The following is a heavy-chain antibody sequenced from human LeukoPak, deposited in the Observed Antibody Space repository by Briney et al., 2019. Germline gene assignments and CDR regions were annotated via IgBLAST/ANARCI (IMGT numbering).Heavy chain of an antibody. V-gene: IGHV3-21*01. Sequence: GGSLRLSCAASGFTFSSYSMNWVRQAPGKGLEWVSSISSSSSYIYYADSVQGRFTISRDDAKDSLFLQLNSLRAEDTAVYYCARVSDAYDYFFDYWGQGTLVTVSS. D-gene: IGHD5-12*01. J-gene: IGHJ4*02. CDR1: GFTFSSYS. CDR3: ARVSDAYDYFFDY. CDR2: ISSSSSYI.